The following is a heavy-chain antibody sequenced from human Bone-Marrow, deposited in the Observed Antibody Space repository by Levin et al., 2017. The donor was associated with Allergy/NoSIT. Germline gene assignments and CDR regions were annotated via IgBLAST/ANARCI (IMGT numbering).Heavy chain of an antibody. CDR1: GFTFSNYG. V-gene: IGHV3-30*03. Sequence: PGESLKISCAASGFTFSNYGMHWVRQAPGKGLEWVAVISYDGSKKYYADSVKGRFTISRDNSKNTLYLQMNSLRAEDTAVYYCARTHYDFWSDYYTGRELGYWGQGTLVTVSS. CDR2: ISYDGSKK. J-gene: IGHJ4*02. CDR3: ARTHYDFWSDYYTGRELGY. D-gene: IGHD3-3*01.